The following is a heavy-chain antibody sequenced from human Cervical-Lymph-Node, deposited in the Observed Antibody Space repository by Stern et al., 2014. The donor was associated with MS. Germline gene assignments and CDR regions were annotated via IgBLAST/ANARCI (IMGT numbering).Heavy chain of an antibody. J-gene: IGHJ6*02. CDR2: INPSGGST. V-gene: IGHV1-46*04. Sequence: QVQLQQSGAEVKKPGASVKVSCKASGYTFTHYYMHWVRQAPGQGLEWMGTINPSGGSTSYEQKLQGRVSMTRDTSTSTVYMELSSLRSEDTAVYYCARSGHYRYAMDVWGQGTTVTVSS. D-gene: IGHD3-22*01. CDR3: ARSGHYRYAMDV. CDR1: GYTFTHYY.